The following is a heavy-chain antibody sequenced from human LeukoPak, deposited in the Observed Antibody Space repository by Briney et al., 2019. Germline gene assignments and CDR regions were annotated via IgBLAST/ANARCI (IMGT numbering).Heavy chain of an antibody. CDR3: AKAGGLRSHPLDP. J-gene: IGHJ5*02. CDR1: GFTLSGVD. Sequence: PGRSLRLSCAASGFTLSGVDLHWVRQAPGKGLEWVAFISYDGNNEYYADSVKGRFAISRDNSKNTPYLQMNSLRVEDTAVYYCAKAGGLRSHPLDPWGQGTLVTVSS. D-gene: IGHD3-3*01. CDR2: ISYDGNNE. V-gene: IGHV3-30*18.